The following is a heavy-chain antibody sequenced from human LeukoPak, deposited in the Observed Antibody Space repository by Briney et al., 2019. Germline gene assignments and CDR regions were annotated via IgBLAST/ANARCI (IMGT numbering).Heavy chain of an antibody. CDR1: GGSISSGGYY. Sequence: PSQTLSLTCTVSGGSISSGGYYWSWIRQHPGKGLEWIGYIYYSGSTYYNPSLKSRVTISVDTSKNQFSLKLSSVTAADTAVYYCARIRPGAAQSDRGMDVWGKGTTVTVSS. V-gene: IGHV4-31*03. CDR3: ARIRPGAAQSDRGMDV. J-gene: IGHJ6*03. D-gene: IGHD3-10*01. CDR2: IYYSGST.